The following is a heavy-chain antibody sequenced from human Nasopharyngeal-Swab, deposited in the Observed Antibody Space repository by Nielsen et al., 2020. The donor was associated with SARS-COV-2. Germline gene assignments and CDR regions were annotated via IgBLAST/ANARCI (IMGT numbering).Heavy chain of an antibody. CDR1: GFSFNNYG. Sequence: GGSLRLSCAASGFSFNNYGLHWVRQAPGKGLEWVAVISYDGSKEYYADSVEGRFTISKDNSKNMVYLQMHSLRTEDTAVYYCAKKWSPFILTWGMDVWGQGTTVTVAS. J-gene: IGHJ6*02. D-gene: IGHD3-9*01. CDR3: AKKWSPFILTWGMDV. CDR2: ISYDGSKE. V-gene: IGHV3-30*18.